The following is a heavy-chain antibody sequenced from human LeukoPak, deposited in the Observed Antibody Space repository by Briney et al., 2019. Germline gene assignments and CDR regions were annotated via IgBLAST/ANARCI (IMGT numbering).Heavy chain of an antibody. Sequence: GGSLRLTCAVSGFTFRSSAMHWVRQAPGKGLEWVSAISGSGGSTSYADSVKGRFTISRDNSKNTLYLQMNSLRAEDTAVYYCAKEGVYYYDSSGSHFDYWGQGTLVTVSS. CDR1: GFTFRSSA. J-gene: IGHJ4*02. CDR3: AKEGVYYYDSSGSHFDY. V-gene: IGHV3-23*01. CDR2: ISGSGGST. D-gene: IGHD3-22*01.